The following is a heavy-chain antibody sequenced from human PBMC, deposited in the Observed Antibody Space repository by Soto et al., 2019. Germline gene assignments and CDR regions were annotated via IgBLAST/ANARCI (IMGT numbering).Heavy chain of an antibody. D-gene: IGHD3-9*01. Sequence: GGSLRLSCAASGFTFDDYAMHWVRQAPGKGLEWVSGISWNSGSIGYADSVKGRFTISRDNAKNSLYLQMNSLRAEDTALYYCAKARVNQRGGYDILTGYDYWGQGTLVTVSS. CDR3: AKARVNQRGGYDILTGYDY. CDR1: GFTFDDYA. CDR2: ISWNSGSI. J-gene: IGHJ4*02. V-gene: IGHV3-9*01.